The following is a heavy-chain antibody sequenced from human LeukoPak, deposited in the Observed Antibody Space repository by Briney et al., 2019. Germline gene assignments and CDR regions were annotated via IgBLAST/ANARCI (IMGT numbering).Heavy chain of an antibody. J-gene: IGHJ6*04. CDR2: ISGSGDNT. Sequence: GSLTLTCAASGFTFSSYAMSWVRQAPGKGLEWVSAISGSGDNTDYTDSVKGRFTISTDNSKNTLYLQMNSLRAEDTAVYYCAKKSCSSTSCYEDVWGKGTTVTVSS. V-gene: IGHV3-23*01. CDR1: GFTFSSYA. D-gene: IGHD2-2*01. CDR3: AKKSCSSTSCYEDV.